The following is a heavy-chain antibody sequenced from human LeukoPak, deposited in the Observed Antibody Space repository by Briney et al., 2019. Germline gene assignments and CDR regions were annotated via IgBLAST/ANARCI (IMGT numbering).Heavy chain of an antibody. CDR1: GFTFGSYS. Sequence: PGGSLRLSCAASGFTFGSYSMNWVRQAPGKGLEWVSSISSSSTYIYYADSVKGRFTISRDNAKNSLYLQMNSLRAEDTAVYYCVNYCSGGSCYSAGDYWGQGTLVTVSS. J-gene: IGHJ4*02. CDR2: ISSSSTYI. V-gene: IGHV3-21*01. D-gene: IGHD2-15*01. CDR3: VNYCSGGSCYSAGDY.